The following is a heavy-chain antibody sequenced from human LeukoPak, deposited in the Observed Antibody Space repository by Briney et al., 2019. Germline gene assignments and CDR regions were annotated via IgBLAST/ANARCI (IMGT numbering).Heavy chain of an antibody. CDR2: IIPIFGTA. J-gene: IGHJ4*02. V-gene: IGHV1-69*13. Sequence: ASVKVSCKASGGTFSSYAISWVRQAPGQGLEWMGGIIPIFGTANYAQKFQGRVTITADESTSTAYMELSSLRSEDTAVYYCARGGVGELLYGSFDYWGQGTLVTVSS. CDR3: ARGGVGELLYGSFDY. D-gene: IGHD3-10*01. CDR1: GGTFSSYA.